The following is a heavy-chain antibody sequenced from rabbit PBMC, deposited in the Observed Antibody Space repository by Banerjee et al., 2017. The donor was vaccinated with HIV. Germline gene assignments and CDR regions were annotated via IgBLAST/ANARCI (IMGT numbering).Heavy chain of an antibody. CDR2: ILTGSSTT. D-gene: IGHD4-2*01. CDR3: ARGGDYAGAGYKL. CDR1: GFSFSSSVY. J-gene: IGHJ4*01. V-gene: IGHV1S45*01. Sequence: QEQLVEYGGDLVQPEGSLTLTCKASGFSFSSSVYMCWVHQAPGKGLEWIGCILTGSSTTWYASWAKGRYTISKTSSTTVTLQMTSLPAADTATYFCARGGDYAGAGYKLWGPGTLVTVS.